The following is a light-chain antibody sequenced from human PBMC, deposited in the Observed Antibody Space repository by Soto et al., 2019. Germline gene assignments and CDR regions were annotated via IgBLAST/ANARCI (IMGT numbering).Light chain of an antibody. V-gene: IGLV2-11*01. Sequence: QSALTQTRSVSGSPGQSVTISCTGTSSDVGGYNYVSWYQQHPDKAPKLMIYDVSKRPSGVPDRFSGSKSGNTASLTISGLQAEDEGDYYCSSYAGNYEVFGGGTKVTVL. CDR3: SSYAGNYEV. CDR1: SSDVGGYNY. CDR2: DVS. J-gene: IGLJ2*01.